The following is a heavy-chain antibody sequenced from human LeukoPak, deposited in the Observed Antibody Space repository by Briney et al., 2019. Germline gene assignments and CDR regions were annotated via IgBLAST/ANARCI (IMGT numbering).Heavy chain of an antibody. CDR3: AKDGKRIAMIGVVRRGHYLDY. D-gene: IGHD3-22*01. CDR2: ISGSDGST. CDR1: GFTFSNYA. Sequence: GGSLRLSCAASGFTFSNYAMSWVRQAPGKGLEWVSAISGSDGSTNYADSVKGRFTISRDNSKNTLYLQMNSLRAEDTALYYCAKDGKRIAMIGVVRRGHYLDYWGQGTLVTVSS. J-gene: IGHJ4*02. V-gene: IGHV3-23*01.